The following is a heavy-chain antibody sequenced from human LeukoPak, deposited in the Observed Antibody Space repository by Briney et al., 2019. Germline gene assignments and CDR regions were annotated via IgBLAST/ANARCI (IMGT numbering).Heavy chain of an antibody. Sequence: GASVKVSCKASGYIFTGYYMHWVRQAPGQGLEWMGWINPNSGGTNYAQKFQGRVTMTRDTSISTAYMELSRLRSHDTAVYYCARGFNRTPQYGSGSYRIPPLDYWGQGTLVTVSS. CDR1: GYIFTGYY. V-gene: IGHV1-2*02. CDR2: INPNSGGT. J-gene: IGHJ4*02. CDR3: ARGFNRTPQYGSGSYRIPPLDY. D-gene: IGHD3-10*01.